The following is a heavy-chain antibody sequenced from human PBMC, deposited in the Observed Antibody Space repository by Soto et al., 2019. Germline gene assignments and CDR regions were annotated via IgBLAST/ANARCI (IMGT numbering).Heavy chain of an antibody. J-gene: IGHJ4*02. Sequence: EVQLVESGGGLVQPGGSLRLSCAASGFTFSSYWMHWVRQAPGTGLVWVSRINSEGSSTSYADSVKGRCTISRDNAKNTLYLQMHGLRAEDTAVDSWAVAVAGPTAIGYWGQGTLVTVAS. CDR2: INSEGSST. V-gene: IGHV3-74*01. CDR1: GFTFSSYW. CDR3: AVAVAGPTAIGY. D-gene: IGHD6-19*01.